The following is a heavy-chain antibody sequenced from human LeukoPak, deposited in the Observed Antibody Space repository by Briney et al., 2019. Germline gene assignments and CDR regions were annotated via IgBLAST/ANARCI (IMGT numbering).Heavy chain of an antibody. CDR1: GYTLTDYY. V-gene: IGHV1-2*06. CDR2: INPNSGGT. J-gene: IGHJ4*02. CDR3: ARGSGYCSSTSCYHYFDY. D-gene: IGHD2-2*01. Sequence: ASVKVSCKASGYTLTDYYMHWVRQAPGQGLVWMGRINPNSGGTNYAQKFQGRVTMTRDTSTSTAYMELSRLRSDDTAVYYCARGSGYCSSTSCYHYFDYWGQGTLVTVSS.